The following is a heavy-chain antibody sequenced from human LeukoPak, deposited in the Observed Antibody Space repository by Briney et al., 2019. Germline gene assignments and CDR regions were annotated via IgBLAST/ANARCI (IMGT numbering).Heavy chain of an antibody. CDR1: GFTLSSYG. CDR2: ISYDGSNK. V-gene: IGHV3-30*18. J-gene: IGHJ4*02. CDR3: ANLPLRDIVANH. D-gene: IGHD5-12*01. Sequence: AGGSLRLSCAASGFTLSSYGMHWVRQAPGKGLEWVAVISYDGSNKYYADSVKGRFTISRDNSKNTLYLQMNSVRAEDTAVYYCANLPLRDIVANHWGQGTLVTVSS.